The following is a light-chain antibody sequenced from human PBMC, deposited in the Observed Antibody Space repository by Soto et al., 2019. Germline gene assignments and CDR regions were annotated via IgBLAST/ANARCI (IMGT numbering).Light chain of an antibody. CDR1: QSVLYSSNNKNY. V-gene: IGKV4-1*01. CDR3: QQYYSSPT. J-gene: IGKJ2*01. CDR2: WAS. Sequence: DIVMTQSPDSLAVSLGERATINCKSSQSVLYSSNNKNYLAWYQQKPGQSPNLLIYWASTRESGVPDRFSGSGSGTDFTLTISSLQAEDVAVYYCQQYYSSPTFGQGTKLEIK.